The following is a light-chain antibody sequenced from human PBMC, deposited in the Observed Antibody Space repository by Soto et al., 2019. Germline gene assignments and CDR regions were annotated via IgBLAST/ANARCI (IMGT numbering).Light chain of an antibody. CDR1: QSISSY. CDR2: AAS. CDR3: PQSYSTPPYT. J-gene: IGKJ2*01. V-gene: IGKV1-39*01. Sequence: DLQMTQSPSSLSASVGDRVTITCRASQSISSYLNWYQQKPGKAPKLLIYAASSLQSGVPSRFSGSRSGTDFTLTISSLQPEDFATYYCPQSYSTPPYTFGQGTKLEIK.